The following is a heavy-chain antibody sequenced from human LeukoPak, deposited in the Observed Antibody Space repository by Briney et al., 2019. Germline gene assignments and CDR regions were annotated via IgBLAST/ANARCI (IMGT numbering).Heavy chain of an antibody. D-gene: IGHD5-12*01. V-gene: IGHV3-74*01. CDR2: ISSEGSSI. CDR1: GFTFSSYW. CDR3: ARGRYSGTTYYFDY. Sequence: GGSLRLSCAASGFTFSSYWMHWVRQAPGKGLVWVSRISSEGSSITYVDSVKGRFTISRDNAKNSLYLQMNSLRAEDTAMYYCARGRYSGTTYYFDYWGQGTLVTVSS. J-gene: IGHJ4*02.